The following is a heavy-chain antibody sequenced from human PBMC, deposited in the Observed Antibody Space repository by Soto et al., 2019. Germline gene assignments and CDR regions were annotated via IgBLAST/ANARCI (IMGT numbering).Heavy chain of an antibody. D-gene: IGHD3-10*01. CDR3: AREGASLWFGELSWFDP. CDR2: IYYSGST. V-gene: IGHV4-59*01. J-gene: IGHJ5*02. Sequence: SETLSLTCTVSGGSISSYYWSWIRQPPGKGLEWIGYIYYSGSTNYNPSLKSRVTISVNTSKNQFSLKLSSVTAADTAVYYCAREGASLWFGELSWFDPWGQGTLVTVSS. CDR1: GGSISSYY.